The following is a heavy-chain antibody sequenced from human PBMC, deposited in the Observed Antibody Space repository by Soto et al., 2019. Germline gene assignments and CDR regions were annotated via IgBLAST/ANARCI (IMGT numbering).Heavy chain of an antibody. CDR2: IYYSGST. D-gene: IGHD3-10*01. CDR1: GGSISSYY. CDR3: ARGVLLWFGEPPRLDY. Sequence: QVQLQESGPGLVKPSETLSLTCTVSGGSISSYYWSWIRQPPGKGLEWIGYIYYSGSTNYNPSLKSRVTISVDTSKNQFSLKLSSVTAADTAVYYCARGVLLWFGEPPRLDYWGQGTLVTVSS. V-gene: IGHV4-59*01. J-gene: IGHJ4*02.